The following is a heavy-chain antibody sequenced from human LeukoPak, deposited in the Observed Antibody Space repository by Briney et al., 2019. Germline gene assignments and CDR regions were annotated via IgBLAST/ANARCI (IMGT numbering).Heavy chain of an antibody. D-gene: IGHD1-1*01. J-gene: IGHJ5*02. CDR2: IKQDGSEI. Sequence: GGSLRLSCAASGFSISRYWMSWVRQARGKGLEWVANIKQDGSEIYYVDSVKGRFTISRDNAKDSLSLQMNSLRAEDTAVYYCAREHGDWNGFRDLWGQGTLVAVSS. CDR1: GFSISRYW. V-gene: IGHV3-7*03. CDR3: AREHGDWNGFRDL.